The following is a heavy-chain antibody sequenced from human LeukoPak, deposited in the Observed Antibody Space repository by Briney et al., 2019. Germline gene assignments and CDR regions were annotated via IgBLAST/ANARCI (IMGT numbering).Heavy chain of an antibody. Sequence: SETLSLTCTVSGGSISSYYWSWIRQPPGKGLEWIGYIYYSGSTNYNPSLKSRVTISVDTSKNQFSLKLSSVTAAGTAVYYCARGSNYYDSSGYSLGAFDIWGQGTMVTVSS. D-gene: IGHD3-22*01. CDR1: GGSISSYY. J-gene: IGHJ3*02. V-gene: IGHV4-59*01. CDR3: ARGSNYYDSSGYSLGAFDI. CDR2: IYYSGST.